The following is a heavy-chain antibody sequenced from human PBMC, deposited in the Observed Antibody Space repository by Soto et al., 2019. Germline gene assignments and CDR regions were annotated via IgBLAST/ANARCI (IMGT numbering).Heavy chain of an antibody. J-gene: IGHJ6*02. CDR2: IYYSGST. CDR3: ANDVVVAPYYYYYGMDV. D-gene: IGHD2-15*01. Sequence: SETLSLTCTVSGGSISSYYWSWIRQPPGKGLEWIGYIYYSGSTNYNPSLKSRVTISVDTSKNQFSLKLSSVTAADTAGYYCANDVVVAPYYYYYGMDVWGQGTTVTVSS. V-gene: IGHV4-59*01. CDR1: GGSISSYY.